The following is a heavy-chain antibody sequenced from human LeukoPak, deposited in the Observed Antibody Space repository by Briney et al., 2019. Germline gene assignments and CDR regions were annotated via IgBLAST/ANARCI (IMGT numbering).Heavy chain of an antibody. J-gene: IGHJ6*03. CDR3: ARVSSGSYFGYYYYYMDV. Sequence: GRSLRLSCAASGFSFSSYAMHWVRQAPGKGLEWVAVISNDGSNKYYADSVKGRFTISRDNAKNTLYLQMNSLRAEDTAVYYCARVSSGSYFGYYYYYMDVWGKGTTVTVSS. V-gene: IGHV3-30*04. CDR2: ISNDGSNK. CDR1: GFSFSSYA. D-gene: IGHD1-26*01.